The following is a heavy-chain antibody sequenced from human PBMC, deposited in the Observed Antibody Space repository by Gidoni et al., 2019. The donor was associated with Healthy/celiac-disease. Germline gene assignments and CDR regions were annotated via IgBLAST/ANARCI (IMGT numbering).Heavy chain of an antibody. CDR3: ASSEGWVSGDY. Sequence: EVQLVESGGGLVKPGGALRRSCAASGFTFSSYSMNWVRQAPGKGLEWVSSISSSSSYIYYADSVKGRFTISRDNAKNSLYLQMNSLRAEDTAVYYCASSEGWVSGDYWGQGTLVTVSS. CDR1: GFTFSSYS. J-gene: IGHJ4*02. CDR2: ISSSSSYI. V-gene: IGHV3-21*01. D-gene: IGHD1-26*01.